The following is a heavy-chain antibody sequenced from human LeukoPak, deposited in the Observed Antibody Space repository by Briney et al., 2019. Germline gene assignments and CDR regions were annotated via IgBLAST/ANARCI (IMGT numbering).Heavy chain of an antibody. D-gene: IGHD3-10*01. CDR1: GFTFSSYS. CDR2: ISSSSSYI. CDR3: AKDWAPGRGYYYYMDV. Sequence: KTGGSLRLSCAASGFTFSSYSMNWVRQAPGKGLEWVSSISSSSSYIYYADSVKGRFTISRDNAKNSLYLQMNSLRAEDTAVYYCAKDWAPGRGYYYYMDVWGKGTTVTISS. V-gene: IGHV3-21*01. J-gene: IGHJ6*03.